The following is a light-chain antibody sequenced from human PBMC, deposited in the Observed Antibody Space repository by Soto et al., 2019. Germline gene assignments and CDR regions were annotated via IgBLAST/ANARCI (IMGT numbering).Light chain of an antibody. CDR3: QKYNSAPT. Sequence: DIQMTQSPSSLSASVGDRVTITCRASQGISNYLAWYQQKPGKVPKLLIYAASTLQSGVPSRFSGIGSGTDFTLTISSLQPEDVATYYCQKYNSAPTFGPGTKVDIK. CDR1: QGISNY. J-gene: IGKJ3*01. V-gene: IGKV1-27*01. CDR2: AAS.